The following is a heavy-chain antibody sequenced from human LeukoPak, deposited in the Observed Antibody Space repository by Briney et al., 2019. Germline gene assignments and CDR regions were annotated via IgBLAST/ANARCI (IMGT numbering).Heavy chain of an antibody. V-gene: IGHV3-30*04. J-gene: IGHJ4*02. D-gene: IGHD6-13*01. CDR1: GLTFSSYA. Sequence: GGSLRLSCAASGLTFSSYAMHRARQAPGKGLEWVAVISYDGSNKYYADSVKGRFTISRDNSKNTLYLQMNSLRAEDTAVYYCARDDYSSSWLDFDYWGQGTLVTVSS. CDR2: ISYDGSNK. CDR3: ARDDYSSSWLDFDY.